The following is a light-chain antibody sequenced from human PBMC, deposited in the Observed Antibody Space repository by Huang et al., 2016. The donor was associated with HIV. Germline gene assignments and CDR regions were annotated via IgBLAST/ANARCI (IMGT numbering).Light chain of an antibody. J-gene: IGKJ4*01. CDR2: DAS. CDR3: QQYDTFPLT. CDR1: QSINNW. Sequence: DIQMTQSPSTLSASVGDRVTITCRASQSINNWLAWYQQKPGKVPKLLIYDASSLESGVPSRCSGSGSGTEFTLTISSLLPDDFASYYCQQYDTFPLTFGGGTKVEIK. V-gene: IGKV1-5*01.